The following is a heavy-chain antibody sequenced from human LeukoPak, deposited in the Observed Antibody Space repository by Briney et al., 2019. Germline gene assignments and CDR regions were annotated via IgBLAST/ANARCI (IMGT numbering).Heavy chain of an antibody. CDR1: GGSFSGYY. V-gene: IGHV4-34*01. CDR2: INHSGST. Sequence: SETLSLTCAVYGGSFSGYYWSWIRQPPGKGLEWIGEINHSGSTNYNPSLKSRVTISVDTFKNQFSLKLSSVTAADTAVYYCARGRPIPWGTPFDYWGRGTLVTVSS. CDR3: ARGRPIPWGTPFDY. J-gene: IGHJ4*02. D-gene: IGHD3-16*01.